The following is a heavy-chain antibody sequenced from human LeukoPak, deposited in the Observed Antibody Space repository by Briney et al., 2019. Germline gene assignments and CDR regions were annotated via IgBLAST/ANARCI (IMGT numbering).Heavy chain of an antibody. CDR1: GFIFRDYA. CDR2: LRGDGET. CDR3: ARDNTGTGGFDY. Sequence: GGSLRLSCVASGFIFRDYAMSWVRQTPAGGLEWVSSLRGDGETFYTDSVKGRFTLSRDHSRNTVYLQLSNLRVEDTAVYYCARDNTGTGGFDYWGQGTLVTVSS. D-gene: IGHD3-10*01. J-gene: IGHJ4*02. V-gene: IGHV3-23*01.